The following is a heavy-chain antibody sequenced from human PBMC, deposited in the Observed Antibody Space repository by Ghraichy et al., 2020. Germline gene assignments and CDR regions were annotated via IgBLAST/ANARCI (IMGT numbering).Heavy chain of an antibody. CDR3: AKFRDIVATTLQPLFDY. Sequence: LSLTCAASGFTFSSYAMSWVRQAPGKGLEWVSAISGSGGSTYYADSVKGRFTISRDNSKNTLYLQMNSLRAEDTAVYYCAKFRDIVATTLQPLFDYWGQGTLVTVSS. CDR1: GFTFSSYA. CDR2: ISGSGGST. D-gene: IGHD5-12*01. J-gene: IGHJ4*02. V-gene: IGHV3-23*01.